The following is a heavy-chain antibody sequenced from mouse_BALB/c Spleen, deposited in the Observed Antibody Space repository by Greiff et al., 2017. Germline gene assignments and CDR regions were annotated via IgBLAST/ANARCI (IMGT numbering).Heavy chain of an antibody. CDR1: GFTFSSYA. CDR2: ISSGGSYT. J-gene: IGHJ3*01. Sequence: EVKVEESGGGLVKPGGSLKLSCAASGFTFSSYAMSWVRQSPEKRLEWVAEISSGGSYTYYPDTVTGRFTISRDNAKNTLYLEMSSLRSEDTAMYYCARGYDGTPRGFAYWGQGTLVTVSA. CDR3: ARGYDGTPRGFAY. D-gene: IGHD2-3*01. V-gene: IGHV5-9-4*01.